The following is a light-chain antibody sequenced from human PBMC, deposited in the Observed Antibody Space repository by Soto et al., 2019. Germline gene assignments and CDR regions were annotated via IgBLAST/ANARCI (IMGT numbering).Light chain of an antibody. J-gene: IGKJ1*01. Sequence: DILLTQSPVTLSLYPGERATLXXRASQSVSSYLAWYQQKPGQAPRLLXXDASNRATGIPARFSGSGSGTDFTLTISSLEPEDFAVYYCQQRSNWPPEWTFGQGTKVDIK. CDR1: QSVSSY. CDR3: QQRSNWPPEWT. V-gene: IGKV3-11*01. CDR2: DAS.